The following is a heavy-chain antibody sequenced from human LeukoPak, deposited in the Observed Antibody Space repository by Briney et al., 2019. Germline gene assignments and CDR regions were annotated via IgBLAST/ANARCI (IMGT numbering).Heavy chain of an antibody. CDR3: ARDRWYAFDY. CDR2: ISANSGDT. V-gene: IGHV1-18*01. Sequence: ASLKASCKPSGYTFTVTGISWMRQAPGPGLEWLGWISANSGDTNYAELFQGRLTLATDTSTSTAYMELRSLRDDDTAVYYCARDRWYAFDYWGQGTLVTVSS. J-gene: IGHJ4*02. D-gene: IGHD6-13*01. CDR1: GYTFTVTG.